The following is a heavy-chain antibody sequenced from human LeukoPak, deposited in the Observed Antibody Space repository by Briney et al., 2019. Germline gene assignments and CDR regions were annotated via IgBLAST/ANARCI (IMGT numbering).Heavy chain of an antibody. J-gene: IGHJ6*03. CDR1: GFNFDDYA. CDR2: ISWNSDKI. Sequence: GGSLRLSCAASGFNFDDYAMHWVRHAPGKGLEWVSGISWNSDKIGYADSVKGRFTISRDNAKKSLYLQMNSPRPEDTALYYCAKSGIFQGYYSSYLAVWGKGTTVTISS. V-gene: IGHV3-9*01. D-gene: IGHD2-15*01. CDR3: AKSGIFQGYYSSYLAV.